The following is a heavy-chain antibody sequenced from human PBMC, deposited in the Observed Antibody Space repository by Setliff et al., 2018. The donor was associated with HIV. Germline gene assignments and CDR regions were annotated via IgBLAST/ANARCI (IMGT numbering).Heavy chain of an antibody. CDR1: GFTFSYYS. CDR2: MSSYRTSMT. D-gene: IGHD4-17*01. CDR3: ARDPDYGDFIALDI. J-gene: IGHJ3*02. Sequence: GGSLRLSCAASGFTFSYYSMHWVRQAPGKGLEWISFMSSYRTSMTHYADSVKGRFTVSRDDAKNSLYPQMNNLRAEDTAVYFCARDPDYGDFIALDIWGQGTMVTVS. V-gene: IGHV3-48*01.